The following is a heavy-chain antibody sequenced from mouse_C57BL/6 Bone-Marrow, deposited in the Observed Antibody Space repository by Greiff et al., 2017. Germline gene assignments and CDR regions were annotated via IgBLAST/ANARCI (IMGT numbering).Heavy chain of an antibody. CDR2: IYPGDGDT. V-gene: IGHV1-82*01. D-gene: IGHD1-1*01. J-gene: IGHJ4*01. CDR1: GYAFSSSW. Sequence: QVQLQQSGPELVKPGASVKISCKASGYAFSSSWMNWVKQRPGKGLEWIGRIYPGDGDTNYNGKFKGKATLTADKSSSTAYMQLSSLTSEDSAVYVCARHYGSSYPYAMDYWGQGTSVTVSS. CDR3: ARHYGSSYPYAMDY.